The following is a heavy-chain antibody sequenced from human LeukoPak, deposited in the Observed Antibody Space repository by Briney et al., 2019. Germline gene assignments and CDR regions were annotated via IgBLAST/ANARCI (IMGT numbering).Heavy chain of an antibody. CDR2: MNPNSGNT. CDR1: GYTFTSYD. D-gene: IGHD4-17*01. J-gene: IGHJ4*02. CDR3: ATPGYGDYEGY. V-gene: IGHV1-8*01. Sequence: ASVKVSCKASGYTFTSYDINWVRQATGQGLEWMGSMNPNSGNTGYAQKFRGRVTMTRNTSISTAYMELSTLRSEDTSVYYCATPGYGDYEGYWGQGTLVTVSS.